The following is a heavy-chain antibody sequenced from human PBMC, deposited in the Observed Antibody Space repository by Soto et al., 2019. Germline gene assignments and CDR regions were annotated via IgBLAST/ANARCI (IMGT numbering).Heavy chain of an antibody. J-gene: IGHJ6*02. CDR2: IYYSGST. D-gene: IGHD1-26*01. CDR3: ARQSGSYYFTYSGMDV. Sequence: SETLSLTCTVSGGSISSSSYYWGWIRQPPGKGLEWIGSIYYSGSTYYNPSLKSRVTISVDTSKNQFSLKLSSVNAADTVVYYCARQSGSYYFTYSGMDVWGQGTTVTVSS. CDR1: GGSISSSSYY. V-gene: IGHV4-39*01.